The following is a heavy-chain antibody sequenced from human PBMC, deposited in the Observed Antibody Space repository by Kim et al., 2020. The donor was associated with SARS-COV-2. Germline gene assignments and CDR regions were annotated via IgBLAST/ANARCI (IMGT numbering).Heavy chain of an antibody. D-gene: IGHD3-16*01. V-gene: IGHV3-23*01. CDR3: AKGNALPGYHPPFYFDS. CDR1: GFTFNAYV. Sequence: GGSLRLSCAGSGFTFNAYVMSWVRQAPGKGLEWLSGITGSGGGTYYADSVRGRFTISRDNSKYMLYLQMNGLRAEDTAIYYCAKGNALPGYHPPFYFDSWGQGTLVTVSS. CDR2: ITGSGGGT. J-gene: IGHJ4*02.